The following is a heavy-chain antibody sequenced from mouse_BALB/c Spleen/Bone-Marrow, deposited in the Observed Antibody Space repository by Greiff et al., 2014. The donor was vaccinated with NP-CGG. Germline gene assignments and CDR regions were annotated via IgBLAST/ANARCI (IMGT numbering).Heavy chain of an antibody. D-gene: IGHD2-10*02. CDR2: IYPGSGNT. J-gene: IGHJ3*01. V-gene: IGHV1-77*01. Sequence: QVQLKHSGAELARPGASVKLSCKASGYTFTDYYINWVKQRTGQGLEWIGEIYPGSGNTYYNEKFKGKATLTADKSSSAAYMQLSSLTSEDSAVYFCARREYGNGGFAYWAKGLWPLSLQ. CDR1: GYTFTDYY. CDR3: ARREYGNGGFAY.